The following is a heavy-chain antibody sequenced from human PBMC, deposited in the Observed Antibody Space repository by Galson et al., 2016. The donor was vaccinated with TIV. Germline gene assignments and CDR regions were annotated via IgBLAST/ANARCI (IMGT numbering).Heavy chain of an antibody. CDR2: VNGDGSTT. CDR1: GFTFTNYA. J-gene: IGHJ4*02. D-gene: IGHD5-12*01. Sequence: SLRLSCAASGFTFTNYAMSWVRQAPGKGLVWVSRVNGDGSTTTYADSVKGRLTISGDNSKNTLYLQMNSLRAEDTAVYYCAREEASGHDPFRVTIGFENWGQGTLVTVSS. CDR3: AREEASGHDPFRVTIGFEN. V-gene: IGHV3-23*01.